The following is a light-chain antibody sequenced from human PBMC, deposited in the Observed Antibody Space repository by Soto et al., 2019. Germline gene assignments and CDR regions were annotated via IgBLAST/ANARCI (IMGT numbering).Light chain of an antibody. J-gene: IGKJ4*01. CDR1: QSVRSY. CDR3: HQRSKWPLT. CDR2: DAS. V-gene: IGKV3-11*01. Sequence: EIVLTQSPATLSLSPGERATLSCRASQSVRSYLAWYQQKPGQAPRLLIYDASNRATDIPARFSGSGSGTDFTITISSLDPEDSAVYYCHQRSKWPLTFGGWTKVEIK.